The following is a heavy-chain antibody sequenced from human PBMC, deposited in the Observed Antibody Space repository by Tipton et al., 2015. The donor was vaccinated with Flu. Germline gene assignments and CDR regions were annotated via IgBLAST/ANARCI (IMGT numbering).Heavy chain of an antibody. CDR1: GYTFTSYG. CDR2: ISAYNGNT. D-gene: IGHD6-19*01. Sequence: QLVQSGAEVKKPGASVKVSCKASGYTFTSYGISWVRQAPGQGLEWMGWISAYNGNTNYAQKLQGRVTMTTDTSTSTAYMELRSLRSDDPAVYYCARDSPFEQWLVDVRYYGMDVWGQGTTVTVSS. V-gene: IGHV1-18*01. J-gene: IGHJ6*02. CDR3: ARDSPFEQWLVDVRYYGMDV.